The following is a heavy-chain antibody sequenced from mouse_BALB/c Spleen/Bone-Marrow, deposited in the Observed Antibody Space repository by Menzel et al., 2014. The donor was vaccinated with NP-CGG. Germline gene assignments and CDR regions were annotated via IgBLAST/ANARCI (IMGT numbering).Heavy chain of an antibody. CDR3: AREDGSSFFDY. Sequence: EVQVVESGPGLVKPSQPLSLTCSVTGYSITSGYYWNWIRQFPGNKLEWMGYISYDGSNNYNPSLKNRISITRDTSKNQFFLKLNSVTTEDTATYYCAREDGSSFFDYWGQGTTLTVSS. J-gene: IGHJ2*01. CDR1: GYSITSGYY. CDR2: ISYDGSN. V-gene: IGHV3-6*02. D-gene: IGHD1-1*01.